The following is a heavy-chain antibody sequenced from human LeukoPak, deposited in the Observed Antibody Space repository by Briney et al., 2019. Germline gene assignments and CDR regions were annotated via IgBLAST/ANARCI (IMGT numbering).Heavy chain of an antibody. J-gene: IGHJ4*02. Sequence: ASVKVSCKASGYTFTSYGISWVRQAPGQGLEWMGWISAYNGNTNYAQKLQGRVTMTTDTSTSTAYMELRSLRSDDTAVYYCARVIAAAGTGYYFDYWDQGTLVTVSS. CDR1: GYTFTSYG. V-gene: IGHV1-18*01. CDR2: ISAYNGNT. D-gene: IGHD6-13*01. CDR3: ARVIAAAGTGYYFDY.